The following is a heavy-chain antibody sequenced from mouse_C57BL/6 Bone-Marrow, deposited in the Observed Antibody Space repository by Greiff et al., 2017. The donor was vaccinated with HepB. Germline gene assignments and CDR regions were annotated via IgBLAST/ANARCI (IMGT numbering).Heavy chain of an antibody. CDR3: GRGGRITTVVDAMDY. J-gene: IGHJ4*01. CDR2: IRSKSNNYAT. Sequence: GGGLVQPKGSLTLSCAASGFSFNTYAMNWVRQAPGKGLEWVARIRSKSNNYATYYADSVKDRFTISRDDSESMLYLQMNNLKTEDTAMYYCGRGGRITTVVDAMDYWGQGTSVTVSS. V-gene: IGHV10-1*01. D-gene: IGHD1-1*01. CDR1: GFSFNTYA.